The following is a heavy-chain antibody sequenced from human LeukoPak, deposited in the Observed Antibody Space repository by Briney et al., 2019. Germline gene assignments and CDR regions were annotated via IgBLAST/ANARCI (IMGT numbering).Heavy chain of an antibody. CDR1: GYSLTNYY. CDR2: INPSGGT. Sequence: ASVKVSCKASGYSLTNYYMHWVRHVPGQGPEWLGPINPSGGTKYAQKFQDRVTMTRDTSTSTIYMELSSLTSEDRAVYYCAREGRTDYGASRSFDIWGQGTMVTVSS. D-gene: IGHD4-17*01. CDR3: AREGRTDYGASRSFDI. V-gene: IGHV1-46*01. J-gene: IGHJ3*02.